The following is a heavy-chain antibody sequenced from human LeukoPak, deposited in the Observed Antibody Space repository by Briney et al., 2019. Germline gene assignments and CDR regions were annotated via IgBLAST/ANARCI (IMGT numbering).Heavy chain of an antibody. D-gene: IGHD2-15*01. V-gene: IGHV3-23*01. Sequence: PGGSLRLSCVASGFTFSSHAMSWVRRAPGKGLEWVSDISGSGGNTYYADSVKGRFTISRDNSKNTVYLQMNSLRLDDTAVYYCAGGYYYFDFWGQGALVTVSS. CDR1: GFTFSSHA. CDR2: ISGSGGNT. J-gene: IGHJ4*02. CDR3: AGGYYYFDF.